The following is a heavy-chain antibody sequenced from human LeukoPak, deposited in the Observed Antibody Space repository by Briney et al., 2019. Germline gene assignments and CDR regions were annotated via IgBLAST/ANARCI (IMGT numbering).Heavy chain of an antibody. CDR1: GGSISSGDYY. Sequence: PSQTLSLTCTVSGGSISSGDYYWSWIRQPPGKGLEWIGYIYYSGSTYYNPSLKSRVTISVDTSKNQFSLKVSSVTAADTAVYYCARRARGRRPDAFDFWGQGTMVTVSS. V-gene: IGHV4-30-4*08. J-gene: IGHJ3*01. CDR2: IYYSGST. CDR3: ARRARGRRPDAFDF.